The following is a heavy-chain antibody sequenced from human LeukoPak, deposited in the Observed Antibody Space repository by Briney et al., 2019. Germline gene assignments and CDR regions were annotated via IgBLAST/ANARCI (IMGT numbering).Heavy chain of an antibody. Sequence: ASVKVSCKASGYTFTDYYFHWVRQAPGQGLEWMEWINPNSGGTNYAQKFQGRVTMTRDTSISTAYMELSRLRSDDTAVYYCARDCVRCGGSPFDYWGQGTLVTVSS. D-gene: IGHD4-17*01. V-gene: IGHV1-2*02. J-gene: IGHJ4*02. CDR3: ARDCVRCGGSPFDY. CDR2: INPNSGGT. CDR1: GYTFTDYY.